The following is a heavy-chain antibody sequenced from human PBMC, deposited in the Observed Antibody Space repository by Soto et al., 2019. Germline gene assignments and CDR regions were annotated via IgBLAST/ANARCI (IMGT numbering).Heavy chain of an antibody. J-gene: IGHJ4*02. V-gene: IGHV3-15*01. D-gene: IGHD3-10*01. Sequence: EVQLVESGGGLVKPGGSLSLSCEASGFPFVTAWLGWVRRARGMGLEWVGRIKSKTVGGTKDYAAPVKGRFTISRDDSKNTLYLQMNSLKTEDTAVYYCTTAEKRYAGIYWGQGTLVTVSS. CDR1: GFPFVTAW. CDR2: IKSKTVGGTK. CDR3: TTAEKRYAGIY.